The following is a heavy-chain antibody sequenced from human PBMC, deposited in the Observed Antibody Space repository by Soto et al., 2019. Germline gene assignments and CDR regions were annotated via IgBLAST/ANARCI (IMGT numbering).Heavy chain of an antibody. CDR2: IIPMFGIT. D-gene: IGHD3-16*01. J-gene: IGHJ1*01. CDR3: AAFYGVGCTATNYYGDLDS. Sequence: QVHLVQAGAEVKKPGSSVKVSCRASGGTFNRYSISWVRQAPGQGLEWMGRIIPMFGITNYAQKIQGRVMITADKAANTAYMEVSGLPPADTAMDYCAAFYGVGCTATNYYGDLDSGGQST. V-gene: IGHV1-69*02. CDR1: GGTFNRYS.